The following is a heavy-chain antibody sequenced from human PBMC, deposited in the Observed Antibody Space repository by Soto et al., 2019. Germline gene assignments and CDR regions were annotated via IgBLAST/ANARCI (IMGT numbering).Heavy chain of an antibody. CDR1: GYRFTKYW. Sequence: PGESLKISCKGSGYRFTKYWIAWVREMPGKGLEWMGVFYPGDSDARYNPSLEGQVTFSADKSISTAYLQWSSLKASDTAMYYCARHMDCSGRDCSPGYYYGMDVWGQGTTVTVSS. J-gene: IGHJ6*02. CDR2: FYPGDSDA. CDR3: ARHMDCSGRDCSPGYYYGMDV. V-gene: IGHV5-51*01. D-gene: IGHD2-21*01.